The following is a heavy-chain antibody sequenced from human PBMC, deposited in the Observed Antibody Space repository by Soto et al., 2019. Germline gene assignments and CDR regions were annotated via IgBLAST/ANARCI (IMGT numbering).Heavy chain of an antibody. D-gene: IGHD6-6*01. CDR3: ASQLTLAARPMDL. J-gene: IGHJ4*02. V-gene: IGHV1-18*01. Sequence: GASVKVSCKASGYTFTSQGISWVRQAPGQGLEWMGWISAYNGNTNYAQKVQGRVTMTAETSTSTAHMELRSLRSDATAVYYCASQLTLAARPMDLWGQGTLVTVSS. CDR1: GYTFTSQG. CDR2: ISAYNGNT.